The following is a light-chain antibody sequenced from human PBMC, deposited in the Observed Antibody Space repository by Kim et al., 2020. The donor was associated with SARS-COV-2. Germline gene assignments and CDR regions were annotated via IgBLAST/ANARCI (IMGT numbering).Light chain of an antibody. J-gene: IGKJ2*01. CDR3: QQYNDWPPVYT. CDR2: GAS. V-gene: IGKV3-15*01. Sequence: EIVMTQSPATLSVSPGERATLPCRASRNINNNLAWYQQKPGQAPRLLIYGASTRATDIPARFSGSGSGTEFTLTISSLQSEDFAVYYCQQYNDWPPVYTFGQGTKLEI. CDR1: RNINNN.